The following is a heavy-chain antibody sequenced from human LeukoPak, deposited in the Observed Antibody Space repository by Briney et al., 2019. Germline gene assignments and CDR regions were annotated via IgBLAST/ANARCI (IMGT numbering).Heavy chain of an antibody. D-gene: IGHD6-19*01. V-gene: IGHV3-74*01. J-gene: IGHJ4*02. Sequence: GGSLRLSCAASGFTFSSHAMSWVRQAPGKGLVWVSRINSDGSSTSYADSVKGRFTISRDNAKNTLYLQMNSLRAEDTAVYYCARGQSDSSGWYSYADYWGQGTLVTVSS. CDR2: INSDGSST. CDR3: ARGQSDSSGWYSYADY. CDR1: GFTFSSHA.